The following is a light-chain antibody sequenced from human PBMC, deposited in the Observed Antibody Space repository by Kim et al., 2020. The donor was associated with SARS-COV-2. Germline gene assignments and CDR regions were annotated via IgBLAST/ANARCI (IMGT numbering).Light chain of an antibody. CDR2: GKN. J-gene: IGLJ2*01. Sequence: SSELPQDPAVSVALGQTVRITCQGDILRSYYATWYQQKPGQAPIVVIYGKNNRPSGIPDRFSGSSSGDTASLTITGTQAGDEADYYCNSRGSNDNVLFGG. CDR3: NSRGSNDNVL. CDR1: ILRSYY. V-gene: IGLV3-19*01.